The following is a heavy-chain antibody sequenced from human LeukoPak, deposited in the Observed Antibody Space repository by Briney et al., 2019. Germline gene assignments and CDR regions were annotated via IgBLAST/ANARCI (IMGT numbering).Heavy chain of an antibody. Sequence: GGSLRLSCAASGFAFSNYAMTWVRQAPGKGLEWVSSIGSSGSYIYYADSLTGRFTISRDNAKNSLYLQMNSLRAEDTAMYYCARRATTERGHSYGLDFWGQGTLVTVSS. D-gene: IGHD5-18*01. CDR1: GFAFSNYA. J-gene: IGHJ4*02. CDR3: ARRATTERGHSYGLDF. V-gene: IGHV3-21*01. CDR2: IGSSGSYI.